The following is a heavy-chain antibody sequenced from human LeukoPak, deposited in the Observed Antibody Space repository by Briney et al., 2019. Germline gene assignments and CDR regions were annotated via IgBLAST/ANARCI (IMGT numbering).Heavy chain of an antibody. Sequence: PGGSLRLSCAGSGFTFSSYSMNWVRQAPGKGLEWVGRIKSKTDGGTTDYAAPVKGRFTISRDDSKNTLYLQMNSLKTEDTAVYYCTTGLYGDYPTDYYYYYMDVWGKGTTVTVSS. J-gene: IGHJ6*03. V-gene: IGHV3-15*01. CDR2: IKSKTDGGTT. CDR3: TTGLYGDYPTDYYYYYMDV. D-gene: IGHD4-17*01. CDR1: GFTFSSYS.